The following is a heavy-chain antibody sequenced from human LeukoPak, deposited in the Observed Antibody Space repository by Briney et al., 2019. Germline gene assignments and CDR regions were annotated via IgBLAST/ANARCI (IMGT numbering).Heavy chain of an antibody. CDR1: GFTFDDYA. CDR3: ARKIESGAAHYFDY. J-gene: IGHJ4*02. Sequence: PGGSLRLPCAASGFTFDDYAMHWVRQPPGKGLEWVSGISWNSDNIAFADFVKGRFTISRDNAKNSLYLQMNSLRVEDTALYFCARKIESGAAHYFDYWGQGTLVTVS. V-gene: IGHV3-9*01. CDR2: ISWNSDNI. D-gene: IGHD5-12*01.